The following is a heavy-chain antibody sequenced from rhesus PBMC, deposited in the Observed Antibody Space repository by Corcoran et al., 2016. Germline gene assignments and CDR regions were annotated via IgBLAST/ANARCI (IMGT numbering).Heavy chain of an antibody. CDR3: TRFAD. Sequence: QVQLQESGPGLVKPSETLSLTCAVSGGSITTGSYYWSWIRQPPGKGLEWIGYITNSGSSSYTPPLRSRVTISRDTSKTLFSLRLTSVTAADTAVYYCTRFADWGQGVLVTVSS. V-gene: IGHV4-122*02. CDR1: GGSITTGSYY. CDR2: ITNSGSS. J-gene: IGHJ4*01.